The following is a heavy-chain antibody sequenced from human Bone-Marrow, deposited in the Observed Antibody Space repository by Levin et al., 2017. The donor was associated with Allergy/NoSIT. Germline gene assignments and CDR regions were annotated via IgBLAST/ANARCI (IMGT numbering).Heavy chain of an antibody. D-gene: IGHD3-10*01. Sequence: GESLKISFAASGFSFSTYGIHWVRQAPGKGLEWVALITSDGNSKFFADSVKGRFTISRDNSKNTLHLQMDSLRPEDTAVYYCAKGGDMDVWGQGTTVTVSS. V-gene: IGHV3-30*18. CDR3: AKGGDMDV. CDR1: GFSFSTYG. J-gene: IGHJ6*02. CDR2: ITSDGNSK.